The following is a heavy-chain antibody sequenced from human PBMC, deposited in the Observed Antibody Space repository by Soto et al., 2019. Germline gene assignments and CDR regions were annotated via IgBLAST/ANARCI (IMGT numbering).Heavy chain of an antibody. CDR3: ARGDGGRFLSYYYYYMDV. V-gene: IGHV4-34*01. CDR2: INHSGST. J-gene: IGHJ6*03. CDR1: GGSFSGYY. Sequence: PSETLSLTCAVYGGSFSGYYWSWIRQPPGKGLEWIGEINHSGSTNYNPSLKSRVTISVDTSKNQFSLKLSSVTAADTAVYYCARGDGGRFLSYYYYYMDVWGKGTTVTVS. D-gene: IGHD3-3*01.